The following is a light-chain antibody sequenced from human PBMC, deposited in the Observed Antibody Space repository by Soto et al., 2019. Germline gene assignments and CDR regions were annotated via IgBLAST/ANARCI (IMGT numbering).Light chain of an antibody. Sequence: DIRMPQSPSSLSASVGDRVTITCRARQSIDTHLNWYQQHPGQDPNDRIYEASNLQSGVPSRCSGSGVWTDFTLTISGLQPDVSGTYYCHQAYSPWDTFGKGTKVEGK. CDR2: EAS. J-gene: IGKJ1*01. CDR3: HQAYSPWDT. V-gene: IGKV1-39*01. CDR1: QSIDTH.